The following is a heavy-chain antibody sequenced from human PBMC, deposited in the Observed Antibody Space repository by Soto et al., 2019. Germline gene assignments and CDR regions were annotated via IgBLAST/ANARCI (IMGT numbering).Heavy chain of an antibody. Sequence: GGSLRLSCAASGFTFGSYGMSWVRQAPGKGLEWVAHIKQDGGSKYYVDSVKGRFTISRDNSKNSLYLQMNSLRTEDTALYYCAKDSKIKDIVVVPAAIDYWGQGTLVTVSS. V-gene: IGHV3-43*02. D-gene: IGHD2-2*01. J-gene: IGHJ4*02. CDR1: GFTFGSYG. CDR2: IKQDGGSK. CDR3: AKDSKIKDIVVVPAAIDY.